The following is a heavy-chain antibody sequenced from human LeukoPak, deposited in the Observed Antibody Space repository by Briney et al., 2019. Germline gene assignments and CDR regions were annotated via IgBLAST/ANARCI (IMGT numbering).Heavy chain of an antibody. CDR3: ARHFTGPGTYTPYFGMDV. CDR2: INHSGST. V-gene: IGHV4-34*01. Sequence: KASETLSLTCAVYGGSFSGYYWSWIRQPPGKGLEWIGEINHSGSTNYNPSLKSRLTISVDTSKNQFSLKLSSVTAADTAVYYCARHFTGPGTYTPYFGMDVWGQGTTVTVSS. J-gene: IGHJ6*02. CDR1: GGSFSGYY. D-gene: IGHD3-3*02.